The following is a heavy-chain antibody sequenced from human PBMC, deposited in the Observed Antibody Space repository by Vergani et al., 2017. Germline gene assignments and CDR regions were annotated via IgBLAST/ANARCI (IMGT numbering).Heavy chain of an antibody. D-gene: IGHD3-10*01. CDR3: AKYVGGFYRNGGDY. J-gene: IGHJ4*02. Sequence: EVQLLESGGGLVQPGGSLRLSCAASGFTFSSYAMSWVRQAPGKGLEWVSAISGSGGSTYYADSVKGRFTISSDNSKNTLYLQMKRLRAEDTAVFYCAKYVGGFYRNGGDYWGQGTLVTVSS. V-gene: IGHV3-23*01. CDR1: GFTFSSYA. CDR2: ISGSGGST.